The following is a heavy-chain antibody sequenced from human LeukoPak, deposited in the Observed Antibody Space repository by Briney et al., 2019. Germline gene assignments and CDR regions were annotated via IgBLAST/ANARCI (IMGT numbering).Heavy chain of an antibody. CDR2: IYHSGST. Sequence: SETLSRTCAVSGGSISSGGYSWSWIRQPPGKGLEWIGYIYHSGSTYYNPSLKSRVTISVDRSKNQFSLKLSSVTAADTAVYYCARLVAATGNFDYWGQGTLVTVSS. J-gene: IGHJ4*02. D-gene: IGHD6-13*01. CDR3: ARLVAATGNFDY. V-gene: IGHV4-30-2*01. CDR1: GGSISSGGYS.